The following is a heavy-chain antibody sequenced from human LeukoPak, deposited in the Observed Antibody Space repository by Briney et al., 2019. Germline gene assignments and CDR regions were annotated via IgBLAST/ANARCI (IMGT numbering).Heavy chain of an antibody. CDR2: ISTYNGDT. D-gene: IGHD6-19*01. CDR3: SRDPSNTSGRNPYFDY. Sequence: ASVKDTCKGSLDSLTRYAIMCVRQAPGQGLEWMGRISTYNGDTNYAQRLQGRVTKTPDTSTSTAYMELRSLTSHGTAVYYFSRDPSNTSGRNPYFDYWGQGTLVTVSS. CDR1: LDSLTRYA. J-gene: IGHJ4*02. V-gene: IGHV1-18*01.